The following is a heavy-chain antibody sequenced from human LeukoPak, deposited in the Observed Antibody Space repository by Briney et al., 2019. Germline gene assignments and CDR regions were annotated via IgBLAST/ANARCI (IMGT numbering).Heavy chain of an antibody. V-gene: IGHV1-69*04. CDR3: AGSEDATWFDP. CDR2: IIPIFGIA. CDR1: GGTFSSYA. D-gene: IGHD3-10*01. Sequence: GASVEVSCKASGGTFSSYAISWVRQAPGQGLEWMGRIIPIFGIANYAQKFQGRVTITADKSTSTAYMELSSLRSEDTAVYYCAGSEDATWFDPWGQGTLVTVSS. J-gene: IGHJ5*02.